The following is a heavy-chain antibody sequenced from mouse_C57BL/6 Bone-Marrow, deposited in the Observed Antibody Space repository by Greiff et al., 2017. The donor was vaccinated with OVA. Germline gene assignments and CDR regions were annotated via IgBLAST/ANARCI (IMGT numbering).Heavy chain of an antibody. J-gene: IGHJ3*01. CDR1: GFTFSDYY. Sequence: EVMLVESGGGLVQPGGSLKLSCAASGFTFSDYYMYWVRQTPEKRLEWVAYISNGGGSTYYPDTVKGRFTISRDNAKNTLYLQMSRLKSEDTAMYYCARGGAYYSNYVAYWGQGTLVTVSA. D-gene: IGHD2-5*01. V-gene: IGHV5-12*01. CDR2: ISNGGGST. CDR3: ARGGAYYSNYVAY.